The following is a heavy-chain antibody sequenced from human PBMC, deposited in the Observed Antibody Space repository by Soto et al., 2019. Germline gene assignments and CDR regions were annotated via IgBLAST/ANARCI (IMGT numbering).Heavy chain of an antibody. D-gene: IGHD3-10*01. J-gene: IGHJ4*02. Sequence: GGSLKISCKCSGYSFTSYWIGWVRQMPGKGMEWMGITYPCDSDTRYSPSFQGQVTISADKSISTAYLQWSSLKASDTAMYYCARLRNYYGSGSYYPYYFDYWGQGSLDSVTS. CDR2: TYPCDSDT. CDR1: GYSFTSYW. V-gene: IGHV5-51*01. CDR3: ARLRNYYGSGSYYPYYFDY.